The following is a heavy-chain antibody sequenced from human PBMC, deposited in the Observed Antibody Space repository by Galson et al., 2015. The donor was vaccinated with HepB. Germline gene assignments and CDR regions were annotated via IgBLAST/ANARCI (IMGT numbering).Heavy chain of an antibody. CDR3: ARASRYDDVWKRVPDYYYFMDV. CDR2: IYSGGNT. D-gene: IGHD3-3*01. CDR1: GFNVRSNY. J-gene: IGHJ6*03. Sequence: SLRLSCAASGFNVRSNYMTWVRQAPGKGLEWVSLIYSGGNTYYAESVKGRFTISRDNSENTLYLQMNSLRAEDTAVYYCARASRYDDVWKRVPDYYYFMDVWGTGTTVTVSS. V-gene: IGHV3-53*01.